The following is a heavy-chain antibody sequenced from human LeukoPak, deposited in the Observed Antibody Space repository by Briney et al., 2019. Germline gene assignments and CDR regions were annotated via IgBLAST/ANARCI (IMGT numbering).Heavy chain of an antibody. D-gene: IGHD1-26*01. CDR3: ARVKAFRSPSSSGSYPPDY. V-gene: IGHV1-2*02. CDR2: INPNSGGT. Sequence: ASVKVSCKASGYTFTGYYMHWVRQAPGQGLEWMGWINPNSGGTNYQGRVTMTRDTSISTAYMELSRLRSDDTAVYYCARVKAFRSPSSSGSYPPDYWGQGTLVTVSS. J-gene: IGHJ4*02. CDR1: GYTFTGYY.